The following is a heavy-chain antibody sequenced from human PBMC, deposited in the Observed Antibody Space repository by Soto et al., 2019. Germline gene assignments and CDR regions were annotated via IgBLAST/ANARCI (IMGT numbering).Heavy chain of an antibody. CDR1: GASISSYY. CDR3: ARVYSGASTFDY. CDR2: IYYSGGT. J-gene: IGHJ4*02. D-gene: IGHD6-19*01. Sequence: SETLSLTCTVSGASISSYYWTWIRQPPGKGLEWIGYIYYSGGTNYNPSLKSRVTISIDTSKNQFSLKLSSVTAADTAVYYCARVYSGASTFDYWGQGTLVTV. V-gene: IGHV4-59*01.